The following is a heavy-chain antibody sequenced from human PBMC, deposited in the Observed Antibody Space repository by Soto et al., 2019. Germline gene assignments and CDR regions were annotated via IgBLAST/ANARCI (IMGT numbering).Heavy chain of an antibody. CDR3: AAHSIAAAGGGPYYYYYYGMDV. CDR1: GFTFSSYA. D-gene: IGHD6-13*01. J-gene: IGHJ6*02. CDR2: LSKSGEST. V-gene: IGHV3-23*01. Sequence: GGSLRLSCAAFGFTFSSYAMNWVRQAPGKGLEWVSGLSKSGESTYYADSVKGRFTISRDNSKDTLYLQMNSLRAEDTAVYYCAAHSIAAAGGGPYYYYYYGMDVWGQGTTVTVSS.